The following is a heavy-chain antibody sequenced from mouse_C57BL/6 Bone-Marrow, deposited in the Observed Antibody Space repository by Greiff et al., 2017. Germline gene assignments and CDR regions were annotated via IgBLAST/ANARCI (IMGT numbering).Heavy chain of an antibody. CDR1: GYTFTSYW. Sequence: QVQLQQPGAELVMPGASVKLSCKASGYTFTSYWMHWVKQRPGQGLEWIGEIDPSDSYTNYNQKFKGKSTLTVDKSSSTAYMQLSSVTSEDSAVYYCARGPFYYYGPWFAYWGQGTLVTVSA. CDR3: ARGPFYYYGPWFAY. J-gene: IGHJ3*01. V-gene: IGHV1-69*01. CDR2: IDPSDSYT. D-gene: IGHD1-1*01.